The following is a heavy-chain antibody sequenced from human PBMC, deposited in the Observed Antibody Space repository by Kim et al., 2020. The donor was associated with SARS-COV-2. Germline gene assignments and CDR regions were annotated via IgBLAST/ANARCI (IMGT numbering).Heavy chain of an antibody. CDR3: AREGSSGIDYFDY. Sequence: YYADSVKGRFTISRDNAKNSLYLQMNSLRAEDTAVYYCAREGSSGIDYFDYWGQGTLVTVSS. J-gene: IGHJ4*02. D-gene: IGHD6-19*01. V-gene: IGHV3-21*01.